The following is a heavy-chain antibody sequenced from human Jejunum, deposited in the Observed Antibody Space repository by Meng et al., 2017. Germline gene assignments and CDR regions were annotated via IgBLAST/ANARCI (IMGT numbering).Heavy chain of an antibody. CDR1: GGSVSSAAYY. D-gene: IGHD6-6*01. CDR3: AHSSSSSSFGFDY. V-gene: IGHV4-61*08. J-gene: IGHJ4*02. CDR2: IYYSGGT. Sequence: QVQVQESGPGLVRPSETLSLTCTVSGGSVSSAAYYWNWIRQPTGKGLEWIGYIYYSGGTTYSPSLNSRVTISIDTAKNQVSLKVSSVTAADTAVYYCAHSSSSSSFGFDYWGQGTLVTVSS.